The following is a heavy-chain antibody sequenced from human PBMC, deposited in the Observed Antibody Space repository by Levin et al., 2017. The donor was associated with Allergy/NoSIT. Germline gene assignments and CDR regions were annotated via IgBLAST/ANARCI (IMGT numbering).Heavy chain of an antibody. J-gene: IGHJ5*02. D-gene: IGHD6-6*01. V-gene: IGHV1-2*02. CDR3: ERGDSTAAVIATRRDRWFDP. CDR2: INPNTGRT. CDR1: GYIFTDYY. Sequence: GESLKISCKASGYIFTDYYIHWIRQAPGQGLEWVGWINPNTGRTNYAQNFQGRVTMTGDTPISTVYMELLSLRSDDTAMFYCERGDSTAAVIATRRDRWFDPWGQGSLVSVGS.